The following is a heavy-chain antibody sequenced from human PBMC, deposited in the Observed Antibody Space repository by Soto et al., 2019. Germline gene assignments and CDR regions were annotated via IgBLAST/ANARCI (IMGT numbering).Heavy chain of an antibody. CDR3: ARDRTVTGTPNYFDY. CDR2: ISSSSSYI. Sequence: VGSLRLSCAASGFTFSDYSMNWVRQAPGKGLEWVSYISSSSSYIYYADSVKGRFTISRDNAKNSLYLQMNSLRAEDTAFYYCARDRTVTGTPNYFDYWGQGTLVTVSS. J-gene: IGHJ4*02. D-gene: IGHD1-7*01. V-gene: IGHV3-21*01. CDR1: GFTFSDYS.